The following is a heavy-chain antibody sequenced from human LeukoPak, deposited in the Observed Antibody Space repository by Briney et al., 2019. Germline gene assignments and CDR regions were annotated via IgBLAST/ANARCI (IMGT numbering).Heavy chain of an antibody. J-gene: IGHJ6*03. CDR1: GYTFTSYG. Sequence: GASVKVSCKASGYTFTSYGISWVRQAPGQGLEWMGGIIPIFGTANYAQKFQGRVTITADESTSTAYMELSSLRSEDTAVYYCARVAMAAAGRGAYYYYMDVWGKGTTVTISS. CDR3: ARVAMAAAGRGAYYYYMDV. CDR2: IIPIFGTA. V-gene: IGHV1-69*13. D-gene: IGHD6-13*01.